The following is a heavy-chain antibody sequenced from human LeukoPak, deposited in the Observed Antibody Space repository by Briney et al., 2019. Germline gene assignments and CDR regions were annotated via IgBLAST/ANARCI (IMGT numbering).Heavy chain of an antibody. D-gene: IGHD5-18*01. CDR3: ERDGSRNTDMVYFDY. CDR1: GYTLTDYY. CDR2: INLNSGGT. V-gene: IGHV1-2*04. Sequence: GASVKVSFKASGYTLTDYYIRWVRQAPGQGREWMGWINLNSGGTNFAQNFQGWVTMTRDTSISTAYMELSRLRSDDTAVYYCERDGSRNTDMVYFDYWGQGTLVTVSS. J-gene: IGHJ4*02.